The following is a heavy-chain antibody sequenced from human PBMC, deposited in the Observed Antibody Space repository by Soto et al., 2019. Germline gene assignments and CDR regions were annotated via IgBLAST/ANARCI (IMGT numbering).Heavy chain of an antibody. D-gene: IGHD1-26*01. CDR1: GFPFNSYD. J-gene: IGHJ4*02. V-gene: IGHV3-30*03. CDR3: ARSEGGSYPYFEY. Sequence: QVQLVESGGDVVQPGRSLRLSCAASGFPFNSYDMHWVRQAPGKGLEWVAVISYEGGNKNYADSVKGRFTISRDNSQNTLYLQMSSLRAEHTAVYYCARSEGGSYPYFEYWGQGTLVTVSS. CDR2: ISYEGGNK.